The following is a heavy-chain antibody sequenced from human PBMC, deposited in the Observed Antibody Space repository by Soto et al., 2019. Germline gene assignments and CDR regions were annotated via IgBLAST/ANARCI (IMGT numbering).Heavy chain of an antibody. CDR3: AKGQTTEGTYGMDV. CDR1: GFTFSSYG. Sequence: GGSLRLSCAASGFTFSSYGMHWVRQAPGKGLEWVAVISYDGSNKYYADSVKGRFTISRDNSKNTLYLQMNSLRAEDTAVYYCAKGQTTEGTYGMDVWGQGTTVTVS. CDR2: ISYDGSNK. D-gene: IGHD4-4*01. J-gene: IGHJ6*02. V-gene: IGHV3-30*18.